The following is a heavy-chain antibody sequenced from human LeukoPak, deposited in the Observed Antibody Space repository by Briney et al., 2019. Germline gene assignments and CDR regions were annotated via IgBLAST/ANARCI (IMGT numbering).Heavy chain of an antibody. J-gene: IGHJ4*02. CDR2: ISSSGRTI. V-gene: IGHV3-11*04. D-gene: IGHD5-18*01. CDR1: GFTVSSNY. CDR3: ARAGGYRDY. Sequence: GGSLRLSCAASGFTVSSNYMSWVRQAPGKGLEWVSYISSSGRTIYYADSVKGRFTISRDNAKNSLYLQMNSLRAEDTAVYYCARAGGYRDYWGQGTLVTVSS.